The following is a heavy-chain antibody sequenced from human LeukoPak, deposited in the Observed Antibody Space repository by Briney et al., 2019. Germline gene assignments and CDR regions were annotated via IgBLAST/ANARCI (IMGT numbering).Heavy chain of an antibody. CDR2: ISSSSSYI. CDR3: ARDRIVATIPRLGYFDY. Sequence: SGGSLRLSCAAPGFTFSSYSMNWVRQAPGKGLEWVSSISSSSSYIYYADSVKGRFTISRDNAKNSLYLQMNSLRAEDTAVYYCARDRIVATIPRLGYFDYWGQGTLVTVSS. V-gene: IGHV3-21*01. CDR1: GFTFSSYS. J-gene: IGHJ4*02. D-gene: IGHD5-12*01.